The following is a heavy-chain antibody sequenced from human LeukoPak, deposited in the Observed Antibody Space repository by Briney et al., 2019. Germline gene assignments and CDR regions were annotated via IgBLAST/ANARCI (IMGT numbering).Heavy chain of an antibody. CDR2: ISYDGSNK. CDR1: GYTFSSYG. D-gene: IGHD7-27*01. V-gene: IGHV3-30*18. CDR3: AKSSRTGEFDY. J-gene: IGHJ4*02. Sequence: GGSLRLSCAASGYTFSSYGMHWVRQAPGKGLEWVAVISYDGSNKYYADSVKGRFTISRDNSKNTLYLQMNSLRAEDTAVYYCAKSSRTGEFDYWGQGTLVTVSS.